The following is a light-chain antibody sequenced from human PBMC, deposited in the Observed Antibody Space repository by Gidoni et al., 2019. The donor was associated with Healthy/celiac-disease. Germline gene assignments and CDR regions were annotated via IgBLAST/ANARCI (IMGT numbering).Light chain of an antibody. V-gene: IGKV1-9*01. CDR3: QQLNSYPLT. J-gene: IGKJ3*01. Sequence: DIQLTPSPSFLSASVGDRVTITCRASQGISSYLAWYQQKQGNAPKLLIDDASTLQSGVPSRFSGSGYGTEFTLKISSLQPEDFATYYCQQLNSYPLTFGHGTKVDIK. CDR2: DAS. CDR1: QGISSY.